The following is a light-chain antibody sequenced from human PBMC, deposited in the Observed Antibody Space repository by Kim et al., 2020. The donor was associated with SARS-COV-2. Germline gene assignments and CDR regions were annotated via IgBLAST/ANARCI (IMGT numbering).Light chain of an antibody. J-gene: IGLJ3*02. CDR1: SDNGLYRG. Sequence: RTGTRTYSGDSDNGLYRGAAGRQRHHGHPPKLLTYTENHRPAGVSERLSGYRSRNPASLTITGLQPEDEADCYCSAWHSRLSRWVFGGRTQLTVL. CDR3: SAWHSRLSRWV. V-gene: IGLV10-54*01. CDR2: TEN.